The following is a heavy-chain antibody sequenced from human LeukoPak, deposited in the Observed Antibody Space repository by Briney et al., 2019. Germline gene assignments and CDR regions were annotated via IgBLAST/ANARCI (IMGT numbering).Heavy chain of an antibody. V-gene: IGHV4-4*07. J-gene: IGHJ5*02. Sequence: SETLSLTCTVSGGSISGYYWSWFRQPAGKGLEWIGRVYTSGTTNYNPSLKSRVTMSIDTPKNQFSLKLTSVTSTDTAVYYCARGFAHPWGQGTLVTVSS. CDR1: GGSISGYY. CDR3: ARGFAHP. CDR2: VYTSGTT.